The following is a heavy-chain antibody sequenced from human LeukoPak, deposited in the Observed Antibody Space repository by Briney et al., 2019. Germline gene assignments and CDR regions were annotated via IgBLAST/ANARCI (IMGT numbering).Heavy chain of an antibody. V-gene: IGHV3-48*01. J-gene: IGHJ5*02. CDR2: ISSSGSLI. D-gene: IGHD5-18*01. CDR3: AKDRTGYSYGYYNWFDP. Sequence: GGSLRLSCAASGFTFSSYGMHWVRQAPGKGLEWVSYISSSGSLIHDSDSVKGRFTISRDNAKNSLYLQMNSLRAEDTAVYYCAKDRTGYSYGYYNWFDPWGQGTLVTVSS. CDR1: GFTFSSYG.